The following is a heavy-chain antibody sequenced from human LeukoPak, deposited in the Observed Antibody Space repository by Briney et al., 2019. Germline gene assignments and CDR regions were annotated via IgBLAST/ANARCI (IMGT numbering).Heavy chain of an antibody. CDR1: GFTFSGYS. D-gene: IGHD1-1*01. Sequence: GGSLRLSCATSGFTFSGYSMNWVRQAPGKGLEWISYISSSSINIHYGDSVKGRFTISRDNAENSLYLQMNSLRAEDTAVYYCARDSIQLWPNAIDFWGQGTLVTVSS. J-gene: IGHJ4*02. V-gene: IGHV3-48*01. CDR2: ISSSSINI. CDR3: ARDSIQLWPNAIDF.